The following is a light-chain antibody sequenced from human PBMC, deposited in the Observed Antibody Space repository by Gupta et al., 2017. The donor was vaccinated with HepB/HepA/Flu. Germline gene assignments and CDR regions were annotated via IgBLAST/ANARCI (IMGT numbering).Light chain of an antibody. Sequence: SLLTRPPSVSRAPGQRVTISCTGNSPNIAAGYDVHWYQQLPGTAPTLLISDNINRPSGVHDQFSASKSNTSVSLAITGLQDEDDADYYCQSYDTSLSGWVFGGGTKLTVL. CDR1: SPNIAAGYD. J-gene: IGLJ3*02. CDR3: QSYDTSLSGWV. CDR2: DNI. V-gene: IGLV1-40*01.